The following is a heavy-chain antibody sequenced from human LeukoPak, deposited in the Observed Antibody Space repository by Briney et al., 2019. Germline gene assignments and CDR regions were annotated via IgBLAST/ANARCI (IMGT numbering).Heavy chain of an antibody. CDR2: ISGGTT. CDR1: GFTFGDYL. D-gene: IGHD6-19*01. CDR3: SRGSGWLSVY. Sequence: PGRSLRLSCTASGFTFGDYLMSWIRQAPGKGLEWIGFISGGTTEYAASVKGRVTISRDHYTSIAYLQMNSMTTEDTAVYYCSRGSGWLSVYWGQGTLVTVSS. V-gene: IGHV3-49*03. J-gene: IGHJ4*02.